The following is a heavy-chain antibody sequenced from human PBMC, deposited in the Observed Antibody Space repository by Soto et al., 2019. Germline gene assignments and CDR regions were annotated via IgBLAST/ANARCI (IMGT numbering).Heavy chain of an antibody. CDR2: IWYDGSNK. CDR1: GFTFSSYG. D-gene: IGHD3-3*01. Sequence: QVQLVESGGGVVQPGRSERLSCAASGFTFSSYGMHWVRQAPGKGLEWVAVIWYDGSNKYYADSVKGRFTISRDNSKNTLYLQMSSLRAEDTAVYYCARDFHDFWSSSSYYYGMDVWGQGTTVTVSS. V-gene: IGHV3-33*01. J-gene: IGHJ6*02. CDR3: ARDFHDFWSSSSYYYGMDV.